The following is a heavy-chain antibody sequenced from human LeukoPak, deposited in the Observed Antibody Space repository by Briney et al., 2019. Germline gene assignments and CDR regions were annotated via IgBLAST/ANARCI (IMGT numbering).Heavy chain of an antibody. D-gene: IGHD2-2*01. CDR2: IYYSGST. J-gene: IGHJ4*02. CDR1: GGSISSGGYY. V-gene: IGHV4-31*03. Sequence: PSETLSLTCTVSGGSISSGGYYWRWIRQHPGKGLEWIGYIYYSGSTYYNPSLKSRVTISVDTSKNQFSLKLSSVTAADTAVYYCARDKEYCSSTSCYHIFDYWGQGTLVTVSS. CDR3: ARDKEYCSSTSCYHIFDY.